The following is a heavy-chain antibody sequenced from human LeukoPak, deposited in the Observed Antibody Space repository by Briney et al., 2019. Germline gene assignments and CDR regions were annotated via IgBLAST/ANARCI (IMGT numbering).Heavy chain of an antibody. CDR3: ARVGYTSGYSY. CDR2: ISSGGSII. CDR1: GSTFSSYE. J-gene: IGHJ4*02. Sequence: GGSLRLSCAASGSTFSSYEMNWVRQAPGKGLEWVSYISSGGSIIYYADSVKGRFTISRDNAKNSLYLQMNSLRVEDTAVYYCARVGYTSGYSYWGQGTLVTVSS. V-gene: IGHV3-48*03. D-gene: IGHD3-22*01.